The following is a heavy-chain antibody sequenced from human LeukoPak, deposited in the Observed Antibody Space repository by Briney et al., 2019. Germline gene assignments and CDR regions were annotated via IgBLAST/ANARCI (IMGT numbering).Heavy chain of an antibody. D-gene: IGHD3-16*01. V-gene: IGHV3-23*01. CDR3: AKGGRGINWFDP. CDR1: GLTFDGYA. Sequence: GGSLRLSCTASGLTFDGYAMSWVRQAPGKGLEWVSSITGIGGSTYYADSVKGRFTISRDNSKNTMSLQMNSLRVDDTAVYYCAKGGRGINWFDPWGQGTLVTVSS. J-gene: IGHJ5*02. CDR2: ITGIGGST.